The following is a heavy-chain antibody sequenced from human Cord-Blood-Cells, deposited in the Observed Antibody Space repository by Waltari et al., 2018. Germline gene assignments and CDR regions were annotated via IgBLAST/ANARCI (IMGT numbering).Heavy chain of an antibody. D-gene: IGHD5-18*01. J-gene: IGHJ4*02. Sequence: QVQLVQSGAEVKKPGASVKASCKVPGYTPPELSMHWVRPVPGQGLEWMGGFDPEDGETIYAQKFQGRVTMTEDTSTDTAYMELSSLRSEDTAVHYCATDRERYSYGYPYYFDYWGQGTLVTVSS. CDR2: FDPEDGET. V-gene: IGHV1-24*01. CDR3: ATDRERYSYGYPYYFDY. CDR1: GYTPPELS.